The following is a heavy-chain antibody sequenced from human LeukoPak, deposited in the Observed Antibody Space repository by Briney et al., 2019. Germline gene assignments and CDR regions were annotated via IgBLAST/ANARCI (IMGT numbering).Heavy chain of an antibody. CDR3: ARRYCSGGSCSSFDY. D-gene: IGHD2-15*01. Sequence: SETLSLTCTVSGGSLNSYYWSWIRQPPGKGLEYIYYSGSTNYNPSLKSRVTISVDTSKNQFSLKLSSVTAADTAVYYCARRYCSGGSCSSFDYWGQGTLVTVSS. V-gene: IGHV4-59*01. J-gene: IGHJ4*02. CDR2: IYYSGST. CDR1: GGSLNSYY.